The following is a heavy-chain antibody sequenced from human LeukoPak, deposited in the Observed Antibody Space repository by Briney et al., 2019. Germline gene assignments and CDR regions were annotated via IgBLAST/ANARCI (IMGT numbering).Heavy chain of an antibody. Sequence: SETLSLTCPLFGGSLSSYYWSWIRHPPGKGLEWIGYIYYSGSTNYNPSRKSRVTISVDTSKNQFSLKLSSVTAADTAVYYCARGIASADTIFGVVIIGWFDPWGQGTLVTVSS. D-gene: IGHD3-3*01. CDR1: GGSLSSYY. V-gene: IGHV4-59*01. CDR3: ARGIASADTIFGVVIIGWFDP. CDR2: IYYSGST. J-gene: IGHJ5*02.